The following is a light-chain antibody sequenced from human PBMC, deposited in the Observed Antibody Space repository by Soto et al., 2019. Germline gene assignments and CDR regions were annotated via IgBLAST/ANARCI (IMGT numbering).Light chain of an antibody. CDR2: GAS. CDR3: QQYNNWPPYT. CDR1: QTVSDN. V-gene: IGKV3-15*01. Sequence: EIVLTQSPVILSASPGERATLSCRASQTVSDNLAWYQQKPGQSPRLLIYGASTRATDIPVRFSGSGSGTEFTLTISSLQSEDFAVYYCQQYNNWPPYTFGQGTKLEIK. J-gene: IGKJ2*01.